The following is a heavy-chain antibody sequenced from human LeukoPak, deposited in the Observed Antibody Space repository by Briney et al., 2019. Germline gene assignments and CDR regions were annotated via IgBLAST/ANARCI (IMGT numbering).Heavy chain of an antibody. CDR1: GFTFSIYA. J-gene: IGHJ4*02. CDR2: ISGSGSNT. CDR3: ANRGPYYFDN. Sequence: PGGSLRLSCAASGFTFSIYAMSWVRQAPGEGLEWVSAISGSGSNTYYADSVKGRFTISRDNSKNTLYLQMNSLRAEDTAVYYCANRGPYYFDNWGQGTLVTVSS. V-gene: IGHV3-23*01. D-gene: IGHD3-10*01.